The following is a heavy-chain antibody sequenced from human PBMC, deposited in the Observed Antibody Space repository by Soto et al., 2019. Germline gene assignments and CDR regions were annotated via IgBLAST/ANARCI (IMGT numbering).Heavy chain of an antibody. V-gene: IGHV3-30-3*01. J-gene: IGHJ6*02. CDR3: ARAFGGAAIVFHNYYYSGMDV. CDR1: GFTFSSYA. CDR2: ISYDGSNK. D-gene: IGHD6-25*01. Sequence: GGSLRLSCAASGFTFSSYAMHWVRQAPGKGLEWVAVISYDGSNKYYADSVKGRFTISRDNSKNTLYLQMNSLRAEDTAVYYCARAFGGAAIVFHNYYYSGMDVWGQGTTVTVSS.